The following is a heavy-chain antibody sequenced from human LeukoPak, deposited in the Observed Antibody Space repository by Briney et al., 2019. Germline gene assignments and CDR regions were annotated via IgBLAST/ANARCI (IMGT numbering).Heavy chain of an antibody. V-gene: IGHV4-34*01. CDR2: INHSGST. D-gene: IGHD6-19*01. J-gene: IGHJ4*02. Sequence: SETLSLTCAVYGGSFSSYYWSWIRQPPGKGLEWIGEINHSGSTNYNPSLKSRVTISVDTSKNQFSLKLSSVTAADTAIYYCARPLLRFSSGWHFDYWGQGILVTVSS. CDR1: GGSFSSYY. CDR3: ARPLLRFSSGWHFDY.